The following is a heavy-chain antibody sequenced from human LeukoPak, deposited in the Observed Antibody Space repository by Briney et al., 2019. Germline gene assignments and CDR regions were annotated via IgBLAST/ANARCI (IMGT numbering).Heavy chain of an antibody. Sequence: SETLSLTCTVSGGFISNYYWSWIRQPAGKELEWIGRIHSSGNTLHNPSLKSRVSMSVDTSTNQFSLRLTSATAADTAVYYCASGPSHGGTYFESWGQGTLVTVSS. J-gene: IGHJ4*02. CDR2: IHSSGNT. CDR1: GGFISNYY. CDR3: ASGPSHGGTYFES. D-gene: IGHD4-23*01. V-gene: IGHV4-4*07.